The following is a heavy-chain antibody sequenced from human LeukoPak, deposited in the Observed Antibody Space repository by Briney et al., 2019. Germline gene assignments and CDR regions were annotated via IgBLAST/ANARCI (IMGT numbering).Heavy chain of an antibody. Sequence: DPGGSLRLSCAGSGFTFSSYEMNWVRQAPGKGLEWVSYISSSGSTRYYADSVKGRFTVSRDNAKNSLYLQMNSLRAEDTAVYYCARRGGCSGGSCYSPHYYYYYMDVWGKGTTVTVSS. CDR1: GFTFSSYE. J-gene: IGHJ6*03. V-gene: IGHV3-48*03. CDR3: ARRGGCSGGSCYSPHYYYYYMDV. CDR2: ISSSGSTR. D-gene: IGHD2-15*01.